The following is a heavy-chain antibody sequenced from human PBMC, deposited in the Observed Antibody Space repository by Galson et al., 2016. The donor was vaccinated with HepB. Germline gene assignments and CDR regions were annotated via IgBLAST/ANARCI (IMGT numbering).Heavy chain of an antibody. D-gene: IGHD6-6*01. Sequence: SLRLSCAASGFTLSSCGMYWVRQAPGKGLEWVAVISDDGSNKMYADSVKGRFTISRDNSKNTLYLQMNSLRLEDTAMYYCAKVGSIAARPDYFDSWGQGTLVPASS. V-gene: IGHV3-30*18. CDR3: AKVGSIAARPDYFDS. J-gene: IGHJ4*02. CDR1: GFTLSSCG. CDR2: ISDDGSNK.